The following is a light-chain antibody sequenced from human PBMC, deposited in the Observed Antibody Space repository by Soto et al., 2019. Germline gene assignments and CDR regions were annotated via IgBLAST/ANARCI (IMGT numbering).Light chain of an antibody. J-gene: IGLJ1*01. V-gene: IGLV2-8*01. CDR3: SSYAGSKNHYV. Sequence: QSVLTQPPSASGSRGQSVTISCTGTSSDVGGYNFVSWYQQHPGKAPKVILYEVTKRPSGVPDRFSGSKSGNTASLTVSGLQTEDEAHYYCSSYAGSKNHYVFGTGTKLTVL. CDR1: SSDVGGYNF. CDR2: EVT.